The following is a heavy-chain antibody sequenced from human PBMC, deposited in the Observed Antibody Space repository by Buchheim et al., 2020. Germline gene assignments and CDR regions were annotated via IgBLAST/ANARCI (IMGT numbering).Heavy chain of an antibody. CDR2: INHSGST. J-gene: IGHJ4*02. CDR1: GGSFSGYY. V-gene: IGHV4-34*01. Sequence: QVQLQQWGAGLLKPSETLSLTCAVYGGSFSGYYWSWIRQPPGKGLEWIGEINHSGSTNYNPSLKSRVPISVDTSKNQFSLKLSSVTAADTAVYYCARGPWVWGSYRPYYFDYWGQGTL. D-gene: IGHD3-16*02. CDR3: ARGPWVWGSYRPYYFDY.